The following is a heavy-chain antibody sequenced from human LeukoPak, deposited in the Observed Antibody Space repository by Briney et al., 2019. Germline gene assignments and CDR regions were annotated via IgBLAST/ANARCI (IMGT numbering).Heavy chain of an antibody. CDR1: GFTFSNYW. Sequence: GGSLRLSCAASGFTFSNYWMNWVRQAPGKGMEWVAIIEKDGSEILYVDSVKVRFTISRDNAKNSLYLQMNSLRAEDTAVYYCAAGAGWLIDWWGQGTLVTVSS. CDR3: AAGAGWLIDW. D-gene: IGHD6-19*01. J-gene: IGHJ4*02. V-gene: IGHV3-7*01. CDR2: IEKDGSEI.